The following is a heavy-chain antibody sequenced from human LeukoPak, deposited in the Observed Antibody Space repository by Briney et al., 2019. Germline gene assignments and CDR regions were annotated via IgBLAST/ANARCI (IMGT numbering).Heavy chain of an antibody. CDR1: GGSISSSGYY. J-gene: IGHJ3*02. CDR2: IYYSGTT. V-gene: IGHV4-31*03. D-gene: IGHD3-22*01. Sequence: PSQTLSLTCTVPGGSISSSGYYWSWIRQHPGKGLEWIGYIYYSGTTYYNPSLKSRVTISVDTSKMQFSVKLSSVTAADTAVYYCARAPMLLDSSGPIGTFDIWGQGTMVTVSS. CDR3: ARAPMLLDSSGPIGTFDI.